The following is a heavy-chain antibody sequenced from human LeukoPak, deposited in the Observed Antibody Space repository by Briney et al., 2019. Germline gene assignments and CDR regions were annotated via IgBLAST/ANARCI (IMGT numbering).Heavy chain of an antibody. Sequence: PSETLSLTCTVSGGSISSYYWSWIRQPPGKGLEWIGYIYYSGSTNYNPSLKSRVTISVDTSKNQFSLKLSSVTAADTAVYYCARERCSGGSCYNWFDPWGQGTLVTVSS. CDR3: ARERCSGGSCYNWFDP. CDR1: GGSISSYY. D-gene: IGHD2-15*01. V-gene: IGHV4-59*01. CDR2: IYYSGST. J-gene: IGHJ5*02.